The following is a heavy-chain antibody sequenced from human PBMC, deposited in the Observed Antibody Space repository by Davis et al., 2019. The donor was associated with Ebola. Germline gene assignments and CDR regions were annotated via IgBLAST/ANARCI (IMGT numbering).Heavy chain of an antibody. CDR2: ISSTGSTI. Sequence: GESLKISCAASGFTFSDYYMSWIRQAPGKGLEWVSYISSTGSTIYYADSVKGRFTISRDNAKNSLYLQMNSLRAEDTAVYYCARDRVFWDRGIAARPNYYYYGMDVWGQGTTVTVSS. CDR1: GFTFSDYY. CDR3: ARDRVFWDRGIAARPNYYYYGMDV. V-gene: IGHV3-11*04. D-gene: IGHD6-6*01. J-gene: IGHJ6*02.